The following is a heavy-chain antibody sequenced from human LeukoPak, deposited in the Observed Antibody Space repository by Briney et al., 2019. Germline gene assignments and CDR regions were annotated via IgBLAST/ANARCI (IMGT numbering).Heavy chain of an antibody. CDR2: ISAYNGNT. Sequence: ASVKVSCKASGYTFTSYGISWVRQAPGQGLEWMGWISAYNGNTNYAQKLQGRVTMTTDTSTSTAYMELRSLRSDDTAVYYCARDSIFYGGNSHWGFDYWGQGTLVTVSS. J-gene: IGHJ4*02. D-gene: IGHD4-23*01. CDR1: GYTFTSYG. V-gene: IGHV1-18*01. CDR3: ARDSIFYGGNSHWGFDY.